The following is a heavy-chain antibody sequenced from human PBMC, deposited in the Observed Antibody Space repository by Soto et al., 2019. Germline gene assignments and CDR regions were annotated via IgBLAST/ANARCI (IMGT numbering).Heavy chain of an antibody. CDR2: INHDGSKT. Sequence: GGSLRLSCAASQFSFSSYWMHWVRQVPGKGPAWVSRINHDGSKTEYADSVKGRFTISRDNTNNTLYLQMHSLRVEDTAMYYCVREPWGFSGTWYDYWGQGTLVTVS. V-gene: IGHV3-74*01. CDR1: QFSFSSYW. CDR3: VREPWGFSGTWYDY. D-gene: IGHD6-13*01. J-gene: IGHJ4*02.